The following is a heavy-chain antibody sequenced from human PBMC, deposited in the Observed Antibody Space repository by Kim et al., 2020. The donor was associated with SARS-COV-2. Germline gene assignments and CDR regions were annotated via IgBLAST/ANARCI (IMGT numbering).Heavy chain of an antibody. V-gene: IGHV1-24*01. D-gene: IGHD3-22*01. CDR1: GYTLTELS. J-gene: IGHJ5*02. CDR3: ATGPPYYDSSGSYNWFDP. Sequence: ASVKVSCKVSGYTLTELSMHWVRQAPGKGLEWMGGFDPEDGETIYAQKFQGRVTMTEDTSTDTAYMELSSLRSEDTAVYYCATGPPYYDSSGSYNWFDPWPGGTRVPVST. CDR2: FDPEDGET.